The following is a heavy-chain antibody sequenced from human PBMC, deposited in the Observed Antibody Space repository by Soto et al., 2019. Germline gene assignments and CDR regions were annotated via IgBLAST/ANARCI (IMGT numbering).Heavy chain of an antibody. CDR2: INHSGST. Sequence: SETLSLTCAVYGGSFSGYYWSWIRQPPGKGLEWIGEINHSGSTNYNPSLKSRVTISVDTSKNQFSLKLSSVTAADTAVYYCAREKRSGYFDYWGQGTLVTVSS. CDR1: GGSFSGYY. D-gene: IGHD3-3*01. V-gene: IGHV4-34*01. J-gene: IGHJ4*02. CDR3: AREKRSGYFDY.